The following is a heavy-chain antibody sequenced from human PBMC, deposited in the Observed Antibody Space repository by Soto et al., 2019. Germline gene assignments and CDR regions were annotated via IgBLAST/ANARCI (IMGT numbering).Heavy chain of an antibody. J-gene: IGHJ6*02. CDR2: IISIFGTA. Sequence: SVKVSCKASGGTFSSYAISWVRQAPGQGLEWMGGIISIFGTANYAQKFQGRVTITADKSTSTAYMELSSLRSEDTAVYYCASGDAGYSSSWSYYYYGMDVWGQGTTVT. D-gene: IGHD6-13*01. CDR3: ASGDAGYSSSWSYYYYGMDV. V-gene: IGHV1-69*06. CDR1: GGTFSSYA.